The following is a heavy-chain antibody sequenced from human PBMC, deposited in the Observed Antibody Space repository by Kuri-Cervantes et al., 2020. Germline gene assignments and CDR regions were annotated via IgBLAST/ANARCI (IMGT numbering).Heavy chain of an antibody. D-gene: IGHD5-18*01. Sequence: GGSLRLSCAASGFTFSSYSMNWVRQAPGKGLEWVSYISSSSSTIYYADSVKGRFTISRDNAKNSLYLQMNSLRDEDTAVYYCARSGGPHTSMKRNYYYSGMDVWGQGTTVTVSS. V-gene: IGHV3-48*02. CDR2: ISSSSSTI. J-gene: IGHJ6*02. CDR3: ARSGGPHTSMKRNYYYSGMDV. CDR1: GFTFSSYS.